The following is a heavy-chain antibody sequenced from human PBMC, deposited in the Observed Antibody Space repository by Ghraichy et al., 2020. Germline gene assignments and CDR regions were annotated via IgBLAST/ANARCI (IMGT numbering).Heavy chain of an antibody. CDR2: ITPNGGAT. D-gene: IGHD1-26*01. CDR1: GYTFSDYY. V-gene: IGHV1-2*06. J-gene: IGHJ4*02. CDR3: ARDNLSGSIDY. Sequence: ASVKVSCKTSGYTFSDYYIHWVRQAPGQGLEWMGRITPNGGATTYAQNFQGRVTVTRDTSISTAYMELTRLTSDDTAMYYCARDNLSGSIDYWGQGTLVTVSS.